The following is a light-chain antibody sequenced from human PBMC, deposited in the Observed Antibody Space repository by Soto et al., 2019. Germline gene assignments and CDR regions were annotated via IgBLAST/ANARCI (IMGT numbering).Light chain of an antibody. CDR2: DAS. V-gene: IGKV1-5*01. CDR3: QQYNSYSPT. Sequence: DIKMTQSPSTLSASVGDRVTIPCRASQSISSWLAWYQQKPGKDPKLLIYDASSLESGVPSRFSGSGSGTEFTLTISSXQPDDFATYYCQQYNSYSPTFGQGTKVDIK. CDR1: QSISSW. J-gene: IGKJ1*01.